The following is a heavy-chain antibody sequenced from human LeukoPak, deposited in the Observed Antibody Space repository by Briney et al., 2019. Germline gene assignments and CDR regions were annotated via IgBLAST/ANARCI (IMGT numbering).Heavy chain of an antibody. Sequence: SETLSLTCAVYGGSFSGYYWSWLRQPPGKGLEWIGEINHSGSTNYNPSLKSRVTISVDTSKNQFSLKLSSVTAADTAVYYCARGQVRGVRRYYYNWFDPWGQGTLVTVSS. D-gene: IGHD3-10*01. CDR1: GGSFSGYY. J-gene: IGHJ5*02. CDR2: INHSGST. CDR3: ARGQVRGVRRYYYNWFDP. V-gene: IGHV4-34*01.